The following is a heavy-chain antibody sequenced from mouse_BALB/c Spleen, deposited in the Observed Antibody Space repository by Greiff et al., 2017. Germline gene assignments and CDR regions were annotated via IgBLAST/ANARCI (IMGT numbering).Heavy chain of an antibody. D-gene: IGHD2-3*01. CDR3: ARGSDDGYPYYAMDY. V-gene: IGHV5-6-5*01. J-gene: IGHJ4*01. CDR1: GFTFSSYA. CDR2: ISSGGST. Sequence: EVMLVESGGGLVKPGGSLKLSCAASGFTFSSYAMSWVRQTPEKRLEWVASISSGGSTYYPDSVKGRFTISRDNARNILYLQMSSLRSEDTAMYYCARGSDDGYPYYAMDYWGQGTSVTVSS.